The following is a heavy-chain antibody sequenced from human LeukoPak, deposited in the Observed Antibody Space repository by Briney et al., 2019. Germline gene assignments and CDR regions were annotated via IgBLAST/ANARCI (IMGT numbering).Heavy chain of an antibody. V-gene: IGHV3-23*01. CDR2: ISGSGGST. CDR3: ARDQGYSSTPGGFDY. Sequence: GGSLRLSCAASGFTFSSYAMSWVRQAPGKGLEWVSAISGSGGSTYYADSVKGRFTISRDNSKNSLYLQMNSLRAEDTAVYYCARDQGYSSTPGGFDYWGQGTLVTVSS. CDR1: GFTFSSYA. D-gene: IGHD6-13*01. J-gene: IGHJ4*02.